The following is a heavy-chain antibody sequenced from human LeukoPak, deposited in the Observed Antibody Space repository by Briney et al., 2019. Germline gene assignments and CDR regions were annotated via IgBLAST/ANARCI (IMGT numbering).Heavy chain of an antibody. Sequence: GGSLRLSCAASRFTFNSYAMSWVRQAPGKGLEWVSVICGSNGITFYVGSVKGRFTISRDNSKDTLYLQMNGLRAEDTAVYFCAKQSAGSAAWYSLHYDFWGQGTLVTVSS. V-gene: IGHV3-23*01. CDR1: RFTFNSYA. J-gene: IGHJ4*02. CDR2: ICGSNGIT. CDR3: AKQSAGSAAWYSLHYDF. D-gene: IGHD6-13*01.